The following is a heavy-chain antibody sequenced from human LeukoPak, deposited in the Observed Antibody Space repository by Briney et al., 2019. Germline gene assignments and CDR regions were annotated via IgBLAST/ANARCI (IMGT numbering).Heavy chain of an antibody. CDR2: INHSGST. CDR1: GGSFSGYY. Sequence: SETLSLTCAVYGGSFSGYYWSWIRQPPGKGLEWIGEINHSGSTNYNPSLKSRVTISVDTSKNQFSLKLSSVTAADTAVYYCARVSGHDNGDHGWFDPWGQGTLVTVSS. CDR3: ARVSGHDNGDHGWFDP. D-gene: IGHD4-17*01. V-gene: IGHV4-34*01. J-gene: IGHJ5*02.